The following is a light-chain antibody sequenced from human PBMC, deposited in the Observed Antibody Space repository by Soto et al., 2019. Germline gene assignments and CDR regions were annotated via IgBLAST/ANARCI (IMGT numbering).Light chain of an antibody. J-gene: IGLJ1*01. V-gene: IGLV2-11*01. Sequence: QSVLTQPRSVSGPPGQSVTISCTGTSSDVGGYNYVSWYQQHPGKAPKLMIYDVSKRPSGVPDRFSGSKSGNTASLTISGLQAEDEADYYCCSYAGSSTYVFGTGTKVTVL. CDR2: DVS. CDR1: SSDVGGYNY. CDR3: CSYAGSSTYV.